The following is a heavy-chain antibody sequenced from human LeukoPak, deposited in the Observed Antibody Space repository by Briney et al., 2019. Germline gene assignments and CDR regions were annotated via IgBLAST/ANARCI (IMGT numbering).Heavy chain of an antibody. CDR3: ARASDTVVTPYYYYYGMDV. Sequence: GGSLRLSCAASGFTFSSYWMHWVRQAPGKGLVWVSRINTDGSSTSYADSVKGRFTISRDNAKNTLYLQMNSLRAEDTAVYYCARASDTVVTPYYYYYGMDVWGQGTLVTVSS. V-gene: IGHV3-74*01. CDR1: GFTFSSYW. D-gene: IGHD4-23*01. J-gene: IGHJ6*02. CDR2: INTDGSST.